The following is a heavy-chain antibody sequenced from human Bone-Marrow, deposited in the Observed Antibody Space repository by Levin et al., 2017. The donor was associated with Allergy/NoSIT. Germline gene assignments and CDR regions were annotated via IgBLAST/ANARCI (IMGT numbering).Heavy chain of an antibody. CDR2: INTSGST. D-gene: IGHD3-10*01. J-gene: IGHJ4*02. CDR1: GGSIRSASYY. V-gene: IGHV4-61*02. CDR3: ARSALYYGSGSFYKGGFDF. Sequence: SETLSLTCSVSGGSIRSASYYWNWIRQPAGKGLEWIGRINTSGSTNYNPSLKSRVTFSIDTSKNQFSLKLTSVTAADTAIYYCARSALYYGSGSFYKGGFDFWGQGSLVTVSS.